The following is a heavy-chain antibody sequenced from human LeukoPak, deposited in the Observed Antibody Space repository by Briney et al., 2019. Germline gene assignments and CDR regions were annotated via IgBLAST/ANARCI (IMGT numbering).Heavy chain of an antibody. CDR1: GYSTSSGYY. J-gene: IGHJ4*02. Sequence: SETPSLTCTVSGYSTSSGYYWGWIRQPPGKGLEWIGNIYHSGTTYYNPSLKSRVTISVDTSKNQFSLKVTSVTAADTAEYYCARIAAAGSADYWGQGTLVTVSS. CDR3: ARIAAAGSADY. D-gene: IGHD6-13*01. V-gene: IGHV4-38-2*02. CDR2: IYHSGTT.